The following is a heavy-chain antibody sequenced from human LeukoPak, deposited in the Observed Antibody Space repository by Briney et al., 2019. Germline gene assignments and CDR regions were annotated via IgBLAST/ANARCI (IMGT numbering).Heavy chain of an antibody. D-gene: IGHD2-21*01. CDR3: ARDESGDNDAFDI. V-gene: IGHV3-33*01. J-gene: IGHJ3*02. CDR1: GFPFSGSG. Sequence: GSSLRLSCAASGFPFSGSGMHWVRQAPGKGLEWVAVIWYDGSHQYYADSVKGRFTISRDNSKNTLYLQMNSLRAEDTAVYYCARDESGDNDAFDIWGQGTLVTVSS. CDR2: IWYDGSHQ.